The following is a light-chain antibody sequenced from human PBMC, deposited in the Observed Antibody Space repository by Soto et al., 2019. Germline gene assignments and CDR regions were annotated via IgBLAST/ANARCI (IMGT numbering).Light chain of an antibody. CDR3: TSFTTSSIWV. J-gene: IGLJ3*02. CDR2: EVY. Sequence: QSALTQPASVSGSPGQSITISCTRTSSDVGIYNYVSWYQQHPGKAPKLIICEVYNRPSGVSNRFSGSKSGNTASLTISGLRPEDEADYYCTSFTTSSIWVFGGGTKVTVL. V-gene: IGLV2-14*01. CDR1: SSDVGIYNY.